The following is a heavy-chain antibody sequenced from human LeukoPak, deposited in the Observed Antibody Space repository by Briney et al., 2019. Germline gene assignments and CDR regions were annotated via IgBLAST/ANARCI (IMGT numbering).Heavy chain of an antibody. CDR3: ARDNDKVVDH. CDR1: GYTFSNYG. V-gene: IGHV1-18*01. CDR2: ITAYNGNR. J-gene: IGHJ4*01. Sequence: ASVKVSCKTSGYTFSNYGISWVRQAPGQGLEWMGWITAYNGNRLYAQRFQGRITLTTDTSTSTSYMELRSLEYDDTAIYYCARDNDKVVDHWGQGTLVAVSS. D-gene: IGHD1-1*01.